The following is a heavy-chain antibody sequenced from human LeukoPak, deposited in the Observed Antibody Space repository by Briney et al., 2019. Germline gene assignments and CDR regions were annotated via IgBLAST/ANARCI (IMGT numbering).Heavy chain of an antibody. Sequence: SGPTLVNPTQTLTLTCTFSGFSLRTSGMCVSWIRQPPGKALEWLARIDWDDDKYYSTSLKTRLTISKDTPKNQVILTMTNMDPVDTATYYCARMSGELLQSFDIWGQGTMVTVSS. J-gene: IGHJ3*02. V-gene: IGHV2-70*11. CDR2: IDWDDDK. CDR1: GFSLRTSGMC. CDR3: ARMSGELLQSFDI. D-gene: IGHD1-26*01.